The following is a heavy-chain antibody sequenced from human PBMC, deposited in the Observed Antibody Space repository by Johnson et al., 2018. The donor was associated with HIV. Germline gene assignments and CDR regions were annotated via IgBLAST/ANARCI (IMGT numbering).Heavy chain of an antibody. Sequence: VQLVESGGGLVKPGGSLRLSCAASGFTFSSYAMSWVRQAPGKGLEWVSAISGSGGSTYYADYVKGRFTISRDNSKNTLYLQMNSLRAEDTALYYCAKDMGRYSSSSAAFDIWGQGTMVIVSS. J-gene: IGHJ3*02. CDR1: GFTFSSYA. CDR3: AKDMGRYSSSSAAFDI. D-gene: IGHD6-6*01. V-gene: IGHV3-23*04. CDR2: ISGSGGST.